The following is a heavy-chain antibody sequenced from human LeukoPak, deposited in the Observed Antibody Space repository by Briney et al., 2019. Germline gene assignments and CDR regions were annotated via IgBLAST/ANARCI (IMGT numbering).Heavy chain of an antibody. Sequence: GGSLRLSCAASGFIFSDYYMTWIRQAPGRGLEWISYITTNGASTYYATPVKGRFTISRDNAKNSLYLQMNSLRAEDTALYYCASAPSFHDAFDIWGQGTMVTVSS. V-gene: IGHV3-11*01. CDR3: ASAPSFHDAFDI. CDR1: GFIFSDYY. CDR2: ITTNGAST. J-gene: IGHJ3*02. D-gene: IGHD2-21*01.